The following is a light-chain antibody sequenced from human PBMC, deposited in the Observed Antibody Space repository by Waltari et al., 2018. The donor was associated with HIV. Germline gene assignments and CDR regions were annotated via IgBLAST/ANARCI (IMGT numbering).Light chain of an antibody. CDR1: KLEDTY. V-gene: IGLV3-1*01. CDR3: QAWVTSTVV. Sequence: SYELTQPPSVSVSPGQTASITCSGDKLEDTYTCWYQQKPGQSPVLVIFQDNKRPSGIPERFSASNSGNTATLTISGTQAIDEADYYCQAWVTSTVVFGGGTKLTVL. J-gene: IGLJ2*01. CDR2: QDN.